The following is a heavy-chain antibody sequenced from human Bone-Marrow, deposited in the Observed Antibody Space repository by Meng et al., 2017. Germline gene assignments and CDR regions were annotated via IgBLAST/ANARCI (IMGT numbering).Heavy chain of an antibody. CDR1: GFTFSGSA. V-gene: IGHV3-73*02. CDR2: IRSKANSYAT. D-gene: IGHD3-22*01. J-gene: IGHJ3*02. Sequence: EVPRGESGGGLAQPGGSLKPSCAASGFTFSGSAMHWVRQASGKGLEWVGRIRSKANSYATAYAASVKGRFTISRDDSKNTAYLQMNSLKTEDTAVYYCTTLGRWLYAFDIWGQGTMVTVSS. CDR3: TTLGRWLYAFDI.